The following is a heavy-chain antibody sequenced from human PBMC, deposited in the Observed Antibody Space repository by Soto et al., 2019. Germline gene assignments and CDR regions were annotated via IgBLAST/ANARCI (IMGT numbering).Heavy chain of an antibody. CDR3: ARRDTPPTGPYFDS. J-gene: IGHJ4*02. CDR2: IYWSDDK. CDR1: GFSVSTSGRS. Sequence: SCDTLAKPIQSRTLTCTFYGFSVSTSGRSVRWILHPPGKALEWIALIYWSDDKRYIPSLKNRLTITRDTSKNQVVLTVTNMDPVDTATYYCARRDTPPTGPYFDSWGQGTLVTDSS. V-gene: IGHV2-5*08. D-gene: IGHD2-15*01.